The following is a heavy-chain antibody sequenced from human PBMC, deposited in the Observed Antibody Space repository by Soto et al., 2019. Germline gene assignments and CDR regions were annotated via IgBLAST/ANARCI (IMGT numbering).Heavy chain of an antibody. J-gene: IGHJ4*02. CDR2: MSGSGDST. CDR3: AKVVCLDLQRYFYFAY. V-gene: IGHV3-23*01. Sequence: EVQLLESGGRLVQPGGSLRLSCAASRFTLSIYAMSWVRQAPGKGLARVSGMSGSGDSTYYADSVKGRFTISRDNAKNTHLLQMHSLRADDTAVYYCAKVVCLDLQRYFYFAYWGQGTVVTVSS. CDR1: RFTLSIYA. D-gene: IGHD1-7*01.